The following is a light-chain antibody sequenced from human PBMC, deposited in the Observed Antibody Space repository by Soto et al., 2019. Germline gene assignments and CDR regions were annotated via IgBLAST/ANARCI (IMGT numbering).Light chain of an antibody. CDR2: DVS. CDR1: SSDVGGYNY. J-gene: IGLJ3*02. V-gene: IGLV2-11*01. Sequence: QSALTQPRSVSGSPGQSVTISCTGTSSDVGGYNYVSWYQQHPGKAPKLMIYDVSKRPSGVPDRFSGSKSGNTASLTISGVQAGDEADYYCCSYAGSYTVFGGGTKLTVL. CDR3: CSYAGSYTV.